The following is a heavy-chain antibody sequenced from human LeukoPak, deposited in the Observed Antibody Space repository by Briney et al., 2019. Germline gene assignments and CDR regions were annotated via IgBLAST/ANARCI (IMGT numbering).Heavy chain of an antibody. D-gene: IGHD3-3*01. V-gene: IGHV2-5*02. Sequence: SGPTLVKPTQTLTLTCTFSGFSLSTSGVGVGWIRQPPGKALEWLALIYWDDDKRYSPSLKSRLTITKDTSKNQVVLTMTNVDPVDTATYYCAHSQAYYDFWSGYPRSYNWFDPWGQGTLVTVSS. CDR2: IYWDDDK. J-gene: IGHJ5*02. CDR1: GFSLSTSGVG. CDR3: AHSQAYYDFWSGYPRSYNWFDP.